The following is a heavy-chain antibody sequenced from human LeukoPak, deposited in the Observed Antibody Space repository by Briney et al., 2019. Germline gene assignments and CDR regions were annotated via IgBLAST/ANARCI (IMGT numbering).Heavy chain of an antibody. CDR2: IYSGGST. CDR3: ARGLAGTDYYYYMDV. D-gene: IGHD6-13*01. V-gene: IGHV3-53*01. J-gene: IGHJ6*03. Sequence: PGGSLRLSCAASGFTVSSNYMSWVRQAPGKGLEWVSVIYSGGSTYYADSVKGRFTISRDNSKITLYLQMNSLRAEDTAVYYCARGLAGTDYYYYMDVWGKGTTVTVSS. CDR1: GFTVSSNY.